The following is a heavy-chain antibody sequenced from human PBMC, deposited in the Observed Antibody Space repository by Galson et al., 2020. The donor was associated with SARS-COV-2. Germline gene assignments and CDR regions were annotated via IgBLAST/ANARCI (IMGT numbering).Heavy chain of an antibody. CDR1: GGAVSSTGYY. V-gene: IGHV4-39*07. D-gene: IGHD4-17*01. J-gene: IGHJ4*02. Sequence: ASETLSLTCTVSGGAVSSTGYYWGWIRQPPGKGLEWIGSISYSGNAYYNPSLKSRVTISVDTSKNQFSLKLPSVTAADSAVYYCARIPYGDYDHYFDYWGQGTVVTVSS. CDR2: ISYSGNA. CDR3: ARIPYGDYDHYFDY.